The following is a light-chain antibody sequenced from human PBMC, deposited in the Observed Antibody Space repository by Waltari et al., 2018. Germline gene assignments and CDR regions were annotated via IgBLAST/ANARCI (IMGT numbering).Light chain of an antibody. CDR2: HKS. V-gene: IGLV7-43*01. CDR1: AGAVTSNSF. CDR3: LLYHNGALG. Sequence: QTVVTQEPSLTVSPGGPVTLTCASSAGAVTSNSFPNWFQQKPGQPPRSPIYHKSNKHSWTPARFSGSLFGGKAALTLSGVQPEDEADYYCLLYHNGALGFGGGTKLTVL. J-gene: IGLJ3*02.